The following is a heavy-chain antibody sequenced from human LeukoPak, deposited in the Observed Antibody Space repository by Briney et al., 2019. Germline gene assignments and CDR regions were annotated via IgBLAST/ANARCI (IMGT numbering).Heavy chain of an antibody. V-gene: IGHV3-48*02. CDR2: ISSSSSTI. J-gene: IGHJ4*02. D-gene: IGHD4-17*01. Sequence: GGSLRLSCAASGFTFSSYSMNWVRQAPGKGLEWVSYISSSSSTIYYADSVKGRFTISRDNAKNSLCLQMNSLRDEDTAVYYCARDRDGDYFDYWGQGTLVTVSS. CDR1: GFTFSSYS. CDR3: ARDRDGDYFDY.